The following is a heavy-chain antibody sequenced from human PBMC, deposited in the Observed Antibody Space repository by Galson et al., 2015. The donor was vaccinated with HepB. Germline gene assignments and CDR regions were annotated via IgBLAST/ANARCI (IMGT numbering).Heavy chain of an antibody. V-gene: IGHV1-3*01. D-gene: IGHD2-15*01. CDR3: ARDIVDDLFDI. J-gene: IGHJ3*02. CDR1: GYKFTSYY. Sequence: SVKVSCKASGYKFTSYYMHWVRQAPGQGLEWMGWINAGNGNTKYSQKFQGRVTITRDTSASTAYMELSSLRSEDTAVYYCARDIVDDLFDIWGQGTMVTVSS. CDR2: INAGNGNT.